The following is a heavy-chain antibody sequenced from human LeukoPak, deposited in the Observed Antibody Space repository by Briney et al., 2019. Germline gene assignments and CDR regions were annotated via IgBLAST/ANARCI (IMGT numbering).Heavy chain of an antibody. V-gene: IGHV3-21*01. Sequence: GGSLRLSCAASGFTFSSYSMNWVRQAPGKGLEWVSSISSSSSYIYYADSVKGRFTISRDNAKNSLYLQMNSLRAEDTAAYYCARDFSDTDWFDPWGQGTLVTVSS. D-gene: IGHD5-18*01. CDR1: GFTFSSYS. CDR2: ISSSSSYI. J-gene: IGHJ5*02. CDR3: ARDFSDTDWFDP.